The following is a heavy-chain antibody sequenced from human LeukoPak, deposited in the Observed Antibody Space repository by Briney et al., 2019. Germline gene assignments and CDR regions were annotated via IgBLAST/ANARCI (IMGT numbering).Heavy chain of an antibody. V-gene: IGHV4-34*01. Sequence: SETLSLTCAVYGGSLSGYYWSWIRQPPGKGLEWIGEINHSGSTNYNPSLKSRVTISVDTSKNQFYLKLSSVTAADTAVYYCARGRITMVRGVITGSHWFDPWGQGTLVTVSS. J-gene: IGHJ5*02. CDR1: GGSLSGYY. CDR2: INHSGST. CDR3: ARGRITMVRGVITGSHWFDP. D-gene: IGHD3-10*01.